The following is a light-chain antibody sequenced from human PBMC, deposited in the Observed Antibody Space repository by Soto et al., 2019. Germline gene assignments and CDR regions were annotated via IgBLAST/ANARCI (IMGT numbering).Light chain of an antibody. CDR2: DVS. CDR1: SSDVGGYNY. V-gene: IGLV2-14*01. CDR3: SSPEV. J-gene: IGLJ3*02. Sequence: QSVLTQPASVSGSPGQSITISCTGTSSDVGGYNYVSWYQQHPGKAPKLMIYDVSNRPSGVSNRFSGSKSGNTASLTISGLQAEDEADYYCSSPEVFGGGTQLTVL.